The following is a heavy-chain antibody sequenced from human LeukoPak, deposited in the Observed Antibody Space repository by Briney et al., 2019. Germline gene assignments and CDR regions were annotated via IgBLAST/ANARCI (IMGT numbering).Heavy chain of an antibody. CDR2: FDPEDGET. Sequence: ASVKVSCKVSGYTLTELSMHWVRQAPGKGLEWMGGFDPEDGETIYAQKFQGRVTMTEDTSTDTAYMELSSVTAADTAVYYCARYPGGYYGMDVWGQGTTVTVSS. V-gene: IGHV1-24*01. J-gene: IGHJ6*02. D-gene: IGHD2-2*02. CDR1: GYTLTELS. CDR3: ARYPGGYYGMDV.